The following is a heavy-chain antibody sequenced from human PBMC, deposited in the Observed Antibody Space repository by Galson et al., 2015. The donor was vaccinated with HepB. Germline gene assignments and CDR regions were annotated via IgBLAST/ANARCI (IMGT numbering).Heavy chain of an antibody. D-gene: IGHD6-13*01. CDR2: IWYDGSNK. J-gene: IGHJ6*02. V-gene: IGHV3-33*01. CDR3: ARDVRAAAGTRYYYGMDV. Sequence: SLRLSCAASGFTFSSYGMHWVRQAPGKGLEWVAVIWYDGSNKYYADSVKGRFTISRDNSKNTLYLQMNSLRAEDTAVYYCARDVRAAAGTRYYYGMDVWGQGTTVTVSS. CDR1: GFTFSSYG.